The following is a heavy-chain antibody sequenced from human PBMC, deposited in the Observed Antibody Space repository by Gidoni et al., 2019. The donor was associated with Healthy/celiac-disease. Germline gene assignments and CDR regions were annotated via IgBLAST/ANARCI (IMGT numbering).Heavy chain of an antibody. V-gene: IGHV3-74*01. J-gene: IGHJ4*02. CDR2: INSDGSST. Sequence: EVQLVESGGGLVQPGGSLRLYCAASGFTFSSYWMHWVRQAPGKGLVWVSRINSDGSSTSYADSVKGRFTISRDNAKNTLYLQMNSLRAEDTAVYYCARDGGWFGELLPLDYWGQGTLVTVSS. CDR1: GFTFSSYW. D-gene: IGHD3-10*01. CDR3: ARDGGWFGELLPLDY.